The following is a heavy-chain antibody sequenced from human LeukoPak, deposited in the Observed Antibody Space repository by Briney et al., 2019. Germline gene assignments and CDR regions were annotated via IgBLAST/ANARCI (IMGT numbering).Heavy chain of an antibody. CDR3: ARFPNVWEDIVVVPAYALDI. D-gene: IGHD2-2*01. CDR2: IYTSGST. J-gene: IGHJ3*02. Sequence: SETLSLTCTVSGGSISSGSYYWSWIRQPAGKGLEWIGRIYTSGSTNYNPSLKSRVTISVDTSKNQFSLKLSSVTAADTAVYYCARFPNVWEDIVVVPAYALDIWGQGTMVTVSS. CDR1: GGSISSGSYY. V-gene: IGHV4-61*02.